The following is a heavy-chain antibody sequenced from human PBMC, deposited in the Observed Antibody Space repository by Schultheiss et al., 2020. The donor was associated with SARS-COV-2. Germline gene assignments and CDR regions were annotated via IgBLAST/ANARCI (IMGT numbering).Heavy chain of an antibody. D-gene: IGHD2-21*01. CDR2: IYTSGST. V-gene: IGHV4-61*02. CDR1: GGSISSGSYY. Sequence: TLSLTCTVSGGSISSGSYYWSWIRQPAGKGLEWIGRIYTSGSTNYNPSLKSRVTMSVDTSKNQFSLQLNSVTPEDTAVYYCAVGENWFDPWGQGTLVTVSS. J-gene: IGHJ5*02. CDR3: AVGENWFDP.